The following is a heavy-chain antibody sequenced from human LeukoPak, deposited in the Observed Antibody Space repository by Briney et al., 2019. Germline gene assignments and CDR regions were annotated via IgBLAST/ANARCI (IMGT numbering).Heavy chain of an antibody. CDR3: ARVTYYYGSGSYRLPYYFDY. Sequence: SETLSLTCTVSGGSISSYYWSWIGQPPGKGLEWIGYIYYSGSTNYNPSLKSRVTISVDTSKNQFSLKLSSVTAADTAVYYCARVTYYYGSGSYRLPYYFDYWGQGTLVTVSS. CDR2: IYYSGST. D-gene: IGHD3-10*01. CDR1: GGSISSYY. V-gene: IGHV4-59*01. J-gene: IGHJ4*02.